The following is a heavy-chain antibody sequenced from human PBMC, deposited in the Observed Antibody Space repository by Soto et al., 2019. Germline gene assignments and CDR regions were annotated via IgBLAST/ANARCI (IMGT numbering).Heavy chain of an antibody. V-gene: IGHV4-30-4*01. CDR3: ARVFSGGYSVFDY. D-gene: IGHD1-26*01. J-gene: IGHJ4*02. CDR1: GGSISSGDYY. Sequence: SETLSLTCTVSGGSISSGDYYWSWIRQPPGKGLGWIGYIYYSGSTYYNPSLKSRVTISVDTSKNQFSLKLSSVTAADTAVYYCARVFSGGYSVFDYWGQGTLVTVSS. CDR2: IYYSGST.